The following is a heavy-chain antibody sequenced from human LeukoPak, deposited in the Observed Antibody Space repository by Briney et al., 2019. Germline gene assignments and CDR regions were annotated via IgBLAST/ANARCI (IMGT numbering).Heavy chain of an antibody. CDR3: ARVIYGDYIYFDY. CDR1: GYTFTGYY. Sequence: ASVKVSCKASGYTFTGYYMRWVRQAPGQGLEWMGWINPNSGGTNYAQKFQGRVTMTRDTSISTAYMELSRLRSDDTAVYYCARVIYGDYIYFDYWGQGTLVTVSS. V-gene: IGHV1-2*02. CDR2: INPNSGGT. J-gene: IGHJ4*02. D-gene: IGHD4-17*01.